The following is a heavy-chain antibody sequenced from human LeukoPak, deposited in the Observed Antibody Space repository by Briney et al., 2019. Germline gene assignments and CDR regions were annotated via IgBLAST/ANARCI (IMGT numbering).Heavy chain of an antibody. Sequence: SVKVSCKASGGAFSEYAIGWVRQAPAQGLEWMGRIIPTADITRYAQKFQDRVTITADESTSTVYMELNSLRSDDTAVYYCATSPSSGWSHHFDFWGQGTLIIVSS. CDR1: GGAFSEYA. CDR3: ATSPSSGWSHHFDF. J-gene: IGHJ4*02. V-gene: IGHV1-69*04. D-gene: IGHD6-19*01. CDR2: IIPTADIT.